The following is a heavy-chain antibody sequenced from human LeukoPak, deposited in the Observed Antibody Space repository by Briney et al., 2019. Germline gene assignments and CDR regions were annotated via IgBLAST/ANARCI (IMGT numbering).Heavy chain of an antibody. CDR2: FDPEDGET. J-gene: IGHJ4*02. Sequence: GASVKVSCKVSGYTLTELSMHWVRQAPGKGLEWMGGFDPEDGETIYAQKFQGRVTMTEDTSTDTAYMELSSLRSEDTAVYYCATGPDWSCWYTNWGQGTLVTVSS. CDR1: GYTLTELS. CDR3: ATGPDWSCWYTN. V-gene: IGHV1-24*01. D-gene: IGHD2-2*02.